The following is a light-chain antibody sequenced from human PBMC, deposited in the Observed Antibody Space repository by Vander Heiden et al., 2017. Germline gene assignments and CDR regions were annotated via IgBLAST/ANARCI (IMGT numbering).Light chain of an antibody. CDR1: QSVCSY. V-gene: IGKV3-11*01. CDR2: DAS. CDR3: QQRSNWPPST. J-gene: IGKJ5*01. Sequence: EIVLTPSPASLSLSPGEKPTLSCRASQSVCSYLARHQQKPGHAPRLLIYDASNRATGIPARFSGSRYGTDVTLTISSREPEDFAVYSCQQRSNWPPSTFGQGTRLEIK.